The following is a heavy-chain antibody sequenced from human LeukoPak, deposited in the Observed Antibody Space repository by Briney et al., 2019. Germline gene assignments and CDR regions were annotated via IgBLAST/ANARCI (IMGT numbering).Heavy chain of an antibody. V-gene: IGHV5-51*01. CDR1: GYSFTSYW. Sequence: GESLKISCKGSGYSFTSYWIGWVRQMPGKGLEWMGIIYPGDSDTRYSPSFQGQVTISADKSISTAYLQWSSLKASDTAMYYCARLAGYCSGGSCYFLDYWGQGTLVAVSS. CDR2: IYPGDSDT. J-gene: IGHJ4*02. D-gene: IGHD2-15*01. CDR3: ARLAGYCSGGSCYFLDY.